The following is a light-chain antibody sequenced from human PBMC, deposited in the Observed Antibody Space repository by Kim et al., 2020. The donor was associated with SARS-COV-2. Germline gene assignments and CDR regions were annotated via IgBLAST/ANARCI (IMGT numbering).Light chain of an antibody. CDR2: AAS. J-gene: IGKJ5*01. Sequence: ASTGDRVTLTCRASQGISSYLAWYQQKPGKAPKLLIYAASTLQSGVPSRFSGSGSGTDFTLTISCLQSEDFATYYCQQYYSYPITFGQGTRLEIK. CDR1: QGISSY. CDR3: QQYYSYPIT. V-gene: IGKV1-8*01.